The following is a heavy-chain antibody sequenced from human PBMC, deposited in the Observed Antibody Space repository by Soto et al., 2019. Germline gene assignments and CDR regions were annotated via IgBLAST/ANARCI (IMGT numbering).Heavy chain of an antibody. CDR1: GFTFSSYA. CDR3: AKDAVYYYDSSGSRFDP. V-gene: IGHV3-23*01. J-gene: IGHJ5*02. Sequence: EVQLLESGGGLVQPGGSLRLSCAASGFTFSSYAMSWVRQAPGKGLEWVSTISGSGGSTYYADSVKGRFTISRHNSKNTLYLQMNSLRAEDTAVYYCAKDAVYYYDSSGSRFDPWGQGTLVTVSS. D-gene: IGHD3-22*01. CDR2: ISGSGGST.